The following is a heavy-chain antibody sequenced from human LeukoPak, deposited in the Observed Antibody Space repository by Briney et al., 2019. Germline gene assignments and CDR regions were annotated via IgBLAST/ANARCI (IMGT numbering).Heavy chain of an antibody. J-gene: IGHJ6*02. CDR2: IWDEGSKR. Sequence: PGWGVRLSCVACGWTFSKYGKHWVGQAPGEGREGVAVIWDEGSKREYAESVNCRFTLSRDNSNTALYLQMNSLSAEDTAVYYCARAILFPRTNMFREVHYAMDVWGQGTTVTVSS. D-gene: IGHD3-10*01. V-gene: IGHV3-33*01. CDR1: GWTFSKYG. CDR3: ARAILFPRTNMFREVHYAMDV.